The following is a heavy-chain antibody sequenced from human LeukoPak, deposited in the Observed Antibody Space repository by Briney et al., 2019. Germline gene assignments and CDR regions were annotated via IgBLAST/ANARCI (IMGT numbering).Heavy chain of an antibody. CDR2: IRGDSDST. D-gene: IGHD3-3*01. J-gene: IGHJ6*02. CDR1: GINFDDYA. CDR3: AKGFSVLASKHYCYFYGMDV. Sequence: PGGPLRLSCAASGINFDDYAMHWVRQAPGKGLECVTLIRGDSDSTFYADSVKGRFTISRDNSKNSLYLQMNSLRTEDTALYYCAKGFSVLASKHYCYFYGMDVWGQGTTLSVSS. V-gene: IGHV3-43*02.